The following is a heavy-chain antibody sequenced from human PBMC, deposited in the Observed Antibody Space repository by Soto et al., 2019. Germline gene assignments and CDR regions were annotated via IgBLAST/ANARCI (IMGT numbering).Heavy chain of an antibody. V-gene: IGHV4-59*01. CDR1: AGSITRYY. J-gene: IGHJ6*02. CDR2: IYYSGST. Sequence: SEALSLLSTVSAGSITRYYWSCIPQPPGNGLEGIGYIYYSGSTNYNPSLKSRVTISVDTSKNQFSLKLSSVTAADTAVYYCARVEVGYSGGWYPMRYYYYGMDVWGQGTTVTVS. D-gene: IGHD6-19*01. CDR3: ARVEVGYSGGWYPMRYYYYGMDV.